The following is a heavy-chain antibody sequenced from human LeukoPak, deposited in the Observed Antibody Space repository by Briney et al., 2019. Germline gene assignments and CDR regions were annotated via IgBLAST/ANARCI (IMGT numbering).Heavy chain of an antibody. CDR3: ARVRSSGWYPFDY. Sequence: SETLSLTCTVSGGPISSYYWSWIRQPPGKGLEWIGYIYYSGSTNYNPSLKSRVTISVVTSKNQFSLKLSSVTAADTAVYYCARVRSSGWYPFDYWGQGTLVTVSS. CDR2: IYYSGST. J-gene: IGHJ4*02. CDR1: GGPISSYY. V-gene: IGHV4-59*01. D-gene: IGHD6-19*01.